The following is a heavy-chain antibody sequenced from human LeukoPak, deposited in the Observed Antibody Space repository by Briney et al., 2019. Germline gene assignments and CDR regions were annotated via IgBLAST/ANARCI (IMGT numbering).Heavy chain of an antibody. CDR1: GYTLRIYD. V-gene: IGHV3-23*01. CDR3: AKDQYDSSGPFDN. D-gene: IGHD3-22*01. Sequence: PGGSLRLSCAATGYTLRIYDMRCVREAPGRGREWGSLISGSGGSKKYADSVKGRFTISRDNYKNTLYLQMNSVRVEDTAIYYCAKDQYDSSGPFDNWGQGTLVTVSS. CDR2: ISGSGGSK. J-gene: IGHJ4*02.